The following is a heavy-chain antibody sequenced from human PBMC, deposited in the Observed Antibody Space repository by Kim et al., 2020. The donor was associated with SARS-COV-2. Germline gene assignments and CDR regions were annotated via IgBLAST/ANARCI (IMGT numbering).Heavy chain of an antibody. CDR2: ISWNSGSI. Sequence: GGSLRLSYAASGFTFGDYAMHWVRQAPGKGLEWVSGISWNSGSIGYADSVKGRFTISRDNAKNSLYLQMNSLRAEDTALYYCAKMDGDTRVYYYYYGMDVWGQGTTVTVSS. CDR1: GFTFGDYA. D-gene: IGHD1-26*01. CDR3: AKMDGDTRVYYYYYGMDV. V-gene: IGHV3-9*01. J-gene: IGHJ6*02.